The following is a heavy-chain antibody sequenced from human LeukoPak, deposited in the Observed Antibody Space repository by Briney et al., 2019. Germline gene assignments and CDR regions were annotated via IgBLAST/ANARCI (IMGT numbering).Heavy chain of an antibody. CDR2: ISGSGGST. CDR1: GFTFSHFW. J-gene: IGHJ4*02. Sequence: GGSLRLSCAASGFTFSHFWMSWVRQAPGKGLEWVSAISGSGGSTYYADSVKGRFTISRDNSKNTLYLQMNSLRAEDTAVYYCAKTNSSGYFDYWGQGTLVTVSS. V-gene: IGHV3-23*01. CDR3: AKTNSSGYFDY. D-gene: IGHD6-19*01.